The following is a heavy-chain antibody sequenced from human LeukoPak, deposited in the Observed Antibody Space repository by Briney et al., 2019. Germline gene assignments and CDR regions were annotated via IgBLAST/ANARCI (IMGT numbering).Heavy chain of an antibody. J-gene: IGHJ4*02. CDR1: RFTFSRHW. Sequence: GGSLRLSCAASRFTFSRHWMYWVRQAPGKGLEWVANIKQDGSAKPYVDSVKGRFTISRDNAKNSLFLQMNSLRAEDTAVYYCARDNGWSADFWGQGTLVTVSS. CDR2: IKQDGSAK. V-gene: IGHV3-7*05. CDR3: ARDNGWSADF. D-gene: IGHD2-15*01.